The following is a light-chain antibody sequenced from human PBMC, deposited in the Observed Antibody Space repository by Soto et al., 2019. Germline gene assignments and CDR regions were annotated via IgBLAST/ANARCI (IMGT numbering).Light chain of an antibody. CDR1: RRINNW. Sequence: DIQMTQSPSSLSASVGDRVTITCRASRRINNWLAWYQQQPGTAPKYLIYAASTLQSGVPSRFNGSGSGTEFTLTISSLRPEDFATYFCQQYSTFPYTFGLGTRLEI. CDR2: AAS. V-gene: IGKV1D-16*01. CDR3: QQYSTFPYT. J-gene: IGKJ2*01.